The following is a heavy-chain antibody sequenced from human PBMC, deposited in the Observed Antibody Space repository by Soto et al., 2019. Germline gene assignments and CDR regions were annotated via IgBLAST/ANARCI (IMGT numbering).Heavy chain of an antibody. CDR1: GGTFSSYA. D-gene: IGHD2-15*01. V-gene: IGHV1-69*01. J-gene: IGHJ6*02. CDR2: IIPIFGKA. CDR3: AANDIAVVVDAILYYYYGMDV. Sequence: QVQLVQSGAEVKKPGSSVKVSCKASGGTFSSYAISWVRQAPGQGLEWMGWIIPIFGKANYEQKFQGRVTIPAEESPSRAHMALSSLRSEDKAVYYCAANDIAVVVDAILYYYYGMDVWGQGTTVTVSS.